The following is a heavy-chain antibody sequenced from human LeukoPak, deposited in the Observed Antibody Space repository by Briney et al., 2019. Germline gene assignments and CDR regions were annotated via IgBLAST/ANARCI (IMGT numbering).Heavy chain of an antibody. J-gene: IGHJ4*02. CDR3: AKTEDRMIFEVVSSFDY. V-gene: IGHV3-30*02. CDR2: IRYDGSNK. Sequence: PGGSLRLSCAASGFTFSTYGMHWVRQAPGKGLEWVAFIRYDGSNKNYADSVKGRFAISRDNSKNTLYLQMNSLRAEDTVVYYCAKTEDRMIFEVVSSFDYWGQGTLVTVSS. CDR1: GFTFSTYG. D-gene: IGHD3-3*01.